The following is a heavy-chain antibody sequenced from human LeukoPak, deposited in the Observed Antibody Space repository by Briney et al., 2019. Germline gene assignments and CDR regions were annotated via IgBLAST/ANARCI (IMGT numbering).Heavy chain of an antibody. CDR1: GFTFSSYA. CDR3: AKADLRGYIVVVPAPDY. CDR2: ISGSGGST. D-gene: IGHD2-2*01. J-gene: IGHJ4*02. Sequence: GGSLRLSCAASGFTFSSYAMSWVRQAPGKGLEWVSAISGSGGSTYYADSVKGRFTISRDNSKNTLYLQMNSLRAEDTAVYYCAKADLRGYIVVVPAPDYWGQGTLVTVSS. V-gene: IGHV3-23*01.